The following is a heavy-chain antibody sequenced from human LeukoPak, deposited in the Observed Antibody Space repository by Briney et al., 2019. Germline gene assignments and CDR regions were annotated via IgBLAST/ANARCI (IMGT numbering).Heavy chain of an antibody. D-gene: IGHD2-15*01. CDR1: GFTFSSFA. CDR2: ISGSGGST. J-gene: IGHJ4*02. Sequence: GGSLRLSCAASGFTFSSFAMSWVRQAPGKGLEWVSAISGSGGSTYYADSVKGRFTISRDNFKNTLYLQMSCLRAEDTAVYYCAKVLAFVVVVAAPLDYWGQGTLVTVSS. V-gene: IGHV3-23*01. CDR3: AKVLAFVVVVAAPLDY.